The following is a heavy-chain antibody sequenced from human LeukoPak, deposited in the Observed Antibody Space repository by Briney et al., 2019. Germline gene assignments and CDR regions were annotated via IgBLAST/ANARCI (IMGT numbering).Heavy chain of an antibody. J-gene: IGHJ4*02. D-gene: IGHD4-23*01. V-gene: IGHV3-48*01. CDR3: TRSNSDLDS. CDR1: GFSVSSSY. CDR2: IRSSGNTM. Sequence: GGSLRLSCAASGFSVSSSYMSWVRQAPGKGLEWVSYIRSSGNTMYYADSVRGRFTISRDNAKNSLYLQMNTLRAEDTAVYYCTRSNSDLDSWGQGTLVTVSS.